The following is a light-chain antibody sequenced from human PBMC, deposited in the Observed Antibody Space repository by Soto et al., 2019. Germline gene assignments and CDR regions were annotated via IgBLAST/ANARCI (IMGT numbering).Light chain of an antibody. CDR1: QSVNLN. V-gene: IGKV3-15*01. CDR2: GAS. Sequence: EIMMTQSPGTLSVSPGAGATLSCTASQSVNLNLAWYQKKPGQTPRLLLYGASTRATGIPVRFRGSGSGTEVTLTSSSLQPEDSAVYYCHQYNSWPRGTFGPGTKVEIK. J-gene: IGKJ3*01. CDR3: HQYNSWPRGT.